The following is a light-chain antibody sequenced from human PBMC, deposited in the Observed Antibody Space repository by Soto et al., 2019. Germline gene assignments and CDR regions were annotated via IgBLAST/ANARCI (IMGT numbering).Light chain of an antibody. Sequence: EIVLTQSPATLSLSPGERATLSCRASQRVGTYLVWYQQKPGQAPRLLIYDASKRAIGIPDRFSGSGSGTDFTLTISSLEPGDSAVYYCQQRRAWPRVFGGGTRME. CDR3: QQRRAWPRV. J-gene: IGKJ4*01. V-gene: IGKV3-11*01. CDR1: QRVGTY. CDR2: DAS.